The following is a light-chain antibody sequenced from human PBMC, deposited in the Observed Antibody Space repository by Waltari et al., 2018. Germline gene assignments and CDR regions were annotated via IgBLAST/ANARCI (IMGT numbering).Light chain of an antibody. J-gene: IGKJ1*01. CDR2: DAS. CDR1: QGVGSH. CDR3: QQRSKWPPM. V-gene: IGKV3-11*01. Sequence: IVLTQSPATLSLSPGQRATLSCWASQGVGSHLAWYQQKRGQAPRLRIYDASKRATGIPVRFSGSGFGTDFTLTIDSLESEDFGVYYCQQRSKWPPMFGQGTKVEIK.